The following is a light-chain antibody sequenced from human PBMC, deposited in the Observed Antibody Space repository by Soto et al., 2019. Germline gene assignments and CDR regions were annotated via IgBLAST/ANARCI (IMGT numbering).Light chain of an antibody. Sequence: ELVMTQSPATLSVSPGERATLSCRASQSVSSNLAWYQQKPGQAPRLLIYGASTRATGIPARFSGSGSGTEFTITISSLQSEDFAVYYCQQYNNWPPWTFGQGTKVDI. CDR1: QSVSSN. CDR2: GAS. V-gene: IGKV3-15*01. CDR3: QQYNNWPPWT. J-gene: IGKJ1*01.